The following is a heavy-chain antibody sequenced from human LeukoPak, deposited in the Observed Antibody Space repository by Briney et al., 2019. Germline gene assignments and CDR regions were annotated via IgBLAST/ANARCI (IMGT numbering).Heavy chain of an antibody. CDR2: INPNSGGT. D-gene: IGHD3-10*01. CDR3: ARVKGSGSYRKCYFDY. Sequence: ASVKVSCKASGYTFTGYYMHWVRQAPGQGLECMGWINPNSGGTNYAQKFQGRVTMTRDTSISTAYMELSRLRSDDTAVYYCARVKGSGSYRKCYFDYWGQGTLVTVSS. J-gene: IGHJ4*02. V-gene: IGHV1-2*02. CDR1: GYTFTGYY.